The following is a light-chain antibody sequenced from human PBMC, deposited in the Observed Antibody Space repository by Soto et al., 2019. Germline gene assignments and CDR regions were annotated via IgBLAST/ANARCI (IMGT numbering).Light chain of an antibody. Sequence: QSALTQPASVSGSPGQSITISCTGTSSDVGGYNYVSWYQQHPGKAPKLMIYDVSNRPSGVSNRFSGSKSGNTASLTISGLQAEDEADHYCSSYTSSSTPVFGGGIKLTVL. CDR3: SSYTSSSTPV. J-gene: IGLJ3*02. V-gene: IGLV2-14*01. CDR1: SSDVGGYNY. CDR2: DVS.